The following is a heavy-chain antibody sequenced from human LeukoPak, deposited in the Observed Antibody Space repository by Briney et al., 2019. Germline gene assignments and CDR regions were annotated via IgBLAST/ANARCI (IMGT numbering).Heavy chain of an antibody. CDR2: ISYDGSNK. D-gene: IGHD1-26*01. CDR1: GFTFSSYG. J-gene: IGHJ4*02. Sequence: PGGSLRLSCAASGFTFSSYGMHWVRQAPGKGLEWVAVISYDGSNKYYADSVKGRFTISRDNSKNTLYLQMNSLRDEDTAVYYCAKDRVSGSYFDYWGQGTLVTVSS. V-gene: IGHV3-30*18. CDR3: AKDRVSGSYFDY.